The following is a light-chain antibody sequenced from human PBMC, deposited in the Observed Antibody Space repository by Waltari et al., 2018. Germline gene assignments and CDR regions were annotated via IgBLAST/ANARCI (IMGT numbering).Light chain of an antibody. CDR1: SSNIGSNT. Sequence: QSVLTQPPSASGTPGQRFAISCSGSSSNIGSNTVNWYQQLPGTAPKLLTYGNNQRPSGVPGRFSGSKSGTSASLAIGGLQSDDEADYYCAAWDDNLNGWVFGGGTMLAVL. J-gene: IGLJ3*02. V-gene: IGLV1-44*01. CDR2: GNN. CDR3: AAWDDNLNGWV.